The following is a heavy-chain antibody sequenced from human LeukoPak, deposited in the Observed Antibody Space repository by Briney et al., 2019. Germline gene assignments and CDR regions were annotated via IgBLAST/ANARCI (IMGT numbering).Heavy chain of an antibody. D-gene: IGHD5-18*01. CDR3: AKDRGYSHGFDY. Sequence: GGSLRLSCAASGFTFSSYGMHWVRQAPGKGREWVAGISYDGRNKEYVDSVKGRFTISRDNSKNTLFLEMNSLRAEDTAVYNCAKDRGYSHGFDYWGQGTLVTVSS. J-gene: IGHJ4*02. CDR1: GFTFSSYG. V-gene: IGHV3-30*18. CDR2: ISYDGRNK.